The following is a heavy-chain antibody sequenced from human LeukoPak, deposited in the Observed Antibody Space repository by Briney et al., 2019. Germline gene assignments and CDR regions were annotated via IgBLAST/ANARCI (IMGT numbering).Heavy chain of an antibody. V-gene: IGHV4-61*01. J-gene: IGHJ4*02. CDR1: GGSISSGSYY. D-gene: IGHD5-24*01. CDR3: ARDREMAYDY. Sequence: SQTLSLTCTVSGGSISSGSYYWSWIRQPPGKGLEWIGYIYYSGSTNYNPSLKSRVTISIDTSKNEFSLKLSSVTAADTAVYYCARDREMAYDYWGQGILVTVSS. CDR2: IYYSGST.